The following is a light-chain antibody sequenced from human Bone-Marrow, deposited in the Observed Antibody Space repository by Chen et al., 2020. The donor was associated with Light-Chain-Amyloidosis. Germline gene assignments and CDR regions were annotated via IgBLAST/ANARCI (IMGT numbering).Light chain of an antibody. Sequence: QSALTQPPSVSGSPGQSITISCTGTSSDVGAYNFVSWYQQHPGKAPKLMIYSVSNRPSGVSNRFSGSKSGNTASLTISGLQAEDEADYYCSSYTSSSTLLYVFGTGTKVTVL. V-gene: IGLV2-14*03. CDR3: SSYTSSSTLLYV. CDR2: SVS. CDR1: SSDVGAYNF. J-gene: IGLJ1*01.